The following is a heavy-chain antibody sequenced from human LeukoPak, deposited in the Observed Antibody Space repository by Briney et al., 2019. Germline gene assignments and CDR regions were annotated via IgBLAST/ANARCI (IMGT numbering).Heavy chain of an antibody. CDR3: ARAVRDHYYYYYYMDV. D-gene: IGHD4-17*01. CDR1: GGSISSYY. Sequence: MASETLSLTCTVSGGSISSYYWSWIRQPPGKGLEWIGYIYYSGSTNYNPSLKSRVTISVDTSKNQFSLKLSSVTAADTAVYYCARAVRDHYYYYYYMDVWGKGTTVTVSS. V-gene: IGHV4-59*01. J-gene: IGHJ6*03. CDR2: IYYSGST.